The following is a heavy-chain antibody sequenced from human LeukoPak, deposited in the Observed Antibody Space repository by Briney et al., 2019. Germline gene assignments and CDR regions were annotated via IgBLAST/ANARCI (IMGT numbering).Heavy chain of an antibody. V-gene: IGHV3-21*01. CDR2: ISGSNTYI. J-gene: IGHJ3*02. D-gene: IGHD2-21*02. CDR1: GFTFSSYS. Sequence: GGSLRLSCAASGFTFSSYSMNWVRQAPGKGLEWVSSISGSNTYIYYADSVKGRFTISRDNAKNSLYLQMNSLRAEDTAIYYCARSRCGGDCFDAFDIWGQGTMVTVSS. CDR3: ARSRCGGDCFDAFDI.